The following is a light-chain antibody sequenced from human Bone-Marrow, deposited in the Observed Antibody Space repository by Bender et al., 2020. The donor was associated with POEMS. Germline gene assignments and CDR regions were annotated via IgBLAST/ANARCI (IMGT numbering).Light chain of an antibody. CDR2: QDD. CDR3: QAWDRTTAV. CDR1: KLGKKY. J-gene: IGLJ2*01. V-gene: IGLV3-1*01. Sequence: SYDLTQPPSVSVSPGQTASITCSAEKLGKKYTYWYQQKAGRSPVLVIYQDDERPSGIPERFSGSNAGDTATLTIRGTQAVDEADYYCQAWDRTTAVFGGGTKLSVL.